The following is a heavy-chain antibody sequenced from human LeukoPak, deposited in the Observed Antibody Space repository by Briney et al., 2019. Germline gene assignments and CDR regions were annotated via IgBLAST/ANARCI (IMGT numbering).Heavy chain of an antibody. D-gene: IGHD4-17*01. CDR3: ARDTALATVTHGGVDY. J-gene: IGHJ4*02. Sequence: MPSETLSLTCTVSGGSISSSSYYWGWIRQPPGKGLEWIGSIYYSGSTYYNPSLKSRVTISVDTSKNQFSLKLNSVTAADTAVYYCARDTALATVTHGGVDYWGQGTLVTVSS. V-gene: IGHV4-39*07. CDR2: IYYSGST. CDR1: GGSISSSSYY.